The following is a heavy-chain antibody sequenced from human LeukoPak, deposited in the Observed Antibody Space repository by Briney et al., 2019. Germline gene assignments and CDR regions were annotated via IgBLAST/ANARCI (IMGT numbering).Heavy chain of an antibody. J-gene: IGHJ4*02. D-gene: IGHD5-12*01. CDR2: TSGSGVNS. V-gene: IGHV3-23*01. CDR3: AKEYSGYDFDY. CDR1: GFTLRSYD. Sequence: GGSLRLSCTASGFTLRSYDMSWVRQAPGKGLEWVAATSGSGVNSYYADSVRGRFTISRDNSQNTLYLQMDSLRAEDTALYYCAKEYSGYDFDYWGQGTLVTVSS.